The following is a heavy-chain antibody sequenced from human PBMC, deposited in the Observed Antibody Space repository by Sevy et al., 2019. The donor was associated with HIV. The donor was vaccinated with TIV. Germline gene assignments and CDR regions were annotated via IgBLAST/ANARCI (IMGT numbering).Heavy chain of an antibody. CDR1: GFTFSSYS. Sequence: GGSLRLSCAASGFTFSSYSMNWVRQAPGKGLEWVSYISSSSSTIYYADSVKGRFTISRDNAKNSLYLQMNSLRAEDTAVYYCARDYYGSGSCYNGGYYYYYYGMDVWGQGTTVTVSS. CDR2: ISSSSSTI. J-gene: IGHJ6*02. D-gene: IGHD3-10*01. CDR3: ARDYYGSGSCYNGGYYYYYYGMDV. V-gene: IGHV3-48*01.